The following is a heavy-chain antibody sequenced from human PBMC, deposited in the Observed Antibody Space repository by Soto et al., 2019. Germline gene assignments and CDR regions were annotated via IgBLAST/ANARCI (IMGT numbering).Heavy chain of an antibody. V-gene: IGHV4-59*01. D-gene: IGHD6-13*01. J-gene: IGHJ6*02. CDR1: GGSISSYY. CDR2: IYYTGTT. CDR3: ARHHPTRIAAAGTYYYGMDV. Sequence: SETLSLTCTVSGGSISSYYWSWIRQPPGKGLEWIGYIYYTGTTNYNPSLKSRVTISVDTSKNQFSLKLSSVTTADTAVYYCARHHPTRIAAAGTYYYGMDVWGQGTTVTVS.